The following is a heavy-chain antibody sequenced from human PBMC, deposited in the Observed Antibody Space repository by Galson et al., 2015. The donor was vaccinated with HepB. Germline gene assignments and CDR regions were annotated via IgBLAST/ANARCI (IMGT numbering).Heavy chain of an antibody. Sequence: SVKVSCKASGYTFTGYYMHWVRQAPGQGLEWMGWINPNSGGTNHAQKFQGRVTMTRDTSISTAYMELSRLRSDDTAVYYCARDPDHDCGGDCSSWFDPWGQGTLVTVSS. CDR3: ARDPDHDCGGDCSSWFDP. CDR2: INPNSGGT. J-gene: IGHJ5*02. D-gene: IGHD2-21*01. V-gene: IGHV1-2*02. CDR1: GYTFTGYY.